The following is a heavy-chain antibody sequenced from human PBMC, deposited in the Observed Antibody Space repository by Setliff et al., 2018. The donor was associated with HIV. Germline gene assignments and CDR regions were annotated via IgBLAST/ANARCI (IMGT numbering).Heavy chain of an antibody. J-gene: IGHJ6*02. D-gene: IGHD3-9*01. CDR3: ARETQQSYNIVTGYNYYYGIDV. Sequence: SETLSLTCTVSGGSIRDYYWTWIRQSPGNRLEWLGYITDSGNANYNPSLRRRVTISADTSKNQVSLRLRSVTAADTAVYYCARETQQSYNIVTGYNYYYGIDVWGQGTTVTVSS. CDR1: GGSIRDYY. V-gene: IGHV4-59*01. CDR2: ITDSGNA.